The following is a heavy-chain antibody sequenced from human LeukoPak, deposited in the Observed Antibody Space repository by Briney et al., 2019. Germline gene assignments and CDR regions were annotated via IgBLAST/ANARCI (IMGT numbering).Heavy chain of an antibody. V-gene: IGHV3-23*01. CDR1: GFTFNNYA. D-gene: IGHD1-1*01. CDR3: VRDSTSWYYWFDP. Sequence: GGSLRLSCAASGFTFNNYAMSWVRQAPGEGLDWVATLGGSGHNTYYADSVKGRFTISRDNSKNILYLHMSGLRAEDTALYYCVRDSTSWYYWFDPWGQGTLVTVSS. CDR2: LGGSGHNT. J-gene: IGHJ5*02.